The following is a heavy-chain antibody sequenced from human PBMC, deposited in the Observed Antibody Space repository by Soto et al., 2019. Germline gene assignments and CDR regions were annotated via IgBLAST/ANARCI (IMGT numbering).Heavy chain of an antibody. V-gene: IGHV4-30-4*08. CDR2: IHQSGSI. CDR3: AREDDGGDSWVV. J-gene: IGHJ6*02. Sequence: QVQLQQSGPGLVKPSQTLSLTCTVSGGSISSDYYHWTWIRQTPGEGLEWIGYIHQSGSIVYNPSLNSRLTISVDTSKNQFSLHLTSASAADTAVYFCAREDDGGDSWVVWGQGTTVTVSS. CDR1: GGSISSDYYH. D-gene: IGHD2-21*02.